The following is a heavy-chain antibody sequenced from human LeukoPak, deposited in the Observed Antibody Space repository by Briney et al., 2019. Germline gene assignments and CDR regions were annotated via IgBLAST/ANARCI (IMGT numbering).Heavy chain of an antibody. V-gene: IGHV4-30-2*01. J-gene: IGHJ4*02. CDR3: ARHLDGYNPYFDY. CDR2: IYHSGST. CDR1: GGSISSGGYS. Sequence: DPSETLSLTCAVSGGSISSGGYSWSWIRQPPGKGLEWIGYIYHSGSTYYNPSLKSRVTISVDRSKNQLSLKLSSVTAADTAVYYCARHLDGYNPYFDYWGQGTLVTVSS. D-gene: IGHD5-24*01.